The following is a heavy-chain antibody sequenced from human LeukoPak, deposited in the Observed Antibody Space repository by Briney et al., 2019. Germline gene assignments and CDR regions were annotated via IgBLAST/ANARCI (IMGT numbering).Heavy chain of an antibody. CDR3: ARVWRYSGSPGAFDI. D-gene: IGHD1-26*01. V-gene: IGHV3-30-3*01. CDR1: GYTFTDFF. CDR2: ISYDGSNK. Sequence: SCKASGYTFTDFFMHWVRQAPGKGLEWVAVISYDGSNKYYADSVKGRFTISRDNSKNTLYLQMNSLRAEDTAVYYCARVWRYSGSPGAFDIWGQGTMVTVSS. J-gene: IGHJ3*02.